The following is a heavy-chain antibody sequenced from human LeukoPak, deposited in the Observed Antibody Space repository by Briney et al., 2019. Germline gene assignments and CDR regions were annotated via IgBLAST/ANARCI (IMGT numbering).Heavy chain of an antibody. Sequence: GGSLRLSCAASGLTFSDFWMSWVRQAPGKGLEWVANIKKDGSEKYYVDSVEGRFTISRDNAKNSLYLQMSSLRAEDTAVYYCASILWLYYYGRGGAFDIWGQGTMVTVSS. J-gene: IGHJ3*02. CDR1: GLTFSDFW. CDR3: ASILWLYYYGRGGAFDI. D-gene: IGHD3-10*02. CDR2: IKKDGSEK. V-gene: IGHV3-7*01.